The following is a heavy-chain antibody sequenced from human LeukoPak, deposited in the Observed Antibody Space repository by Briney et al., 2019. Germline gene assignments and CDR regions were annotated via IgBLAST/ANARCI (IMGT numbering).Heavy chain of an antibody. CDR1: GFTFSSYA. D-gene: IGHD3-10*01. CDR3: AREGVLQGETGFDY. J-gene: IGHJ4*02. V-gene: IGHV3-23*01. CDR2: ISGSGGST. Sequence: GGSLRLSCAASGFTFSSYAMSWVRQAPGKGLEWVSAISGSGGSTYYADSVKGRFTISRDNSKNTLYLQMGSLRAEDMAVYYCAREGVLQGETGFDYWGQGTLVTVSS.